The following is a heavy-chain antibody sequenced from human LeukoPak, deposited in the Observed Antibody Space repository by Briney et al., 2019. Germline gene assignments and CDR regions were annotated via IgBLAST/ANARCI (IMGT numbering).Heavy chain of an antibody. Sequence: ASVKVSCKASGGTFSSYAISWVRQAPGQGLEWMGRIIPIFGTANYAQKFQGRVTITTDESTSTAYMELSSLRSEDTAVYYCARDLYYYDSSGYSPYYFDYWSQGTLVTVSS. CDR1: GGTFSSYA. V-gene: IGHV1-69*05. J-gene: IGHJ4*02. CDR3: ARDLYYYDSSGYSPYYFDY. CDR2: IIPIFGTA. D-gene: IGHD3-22*01.